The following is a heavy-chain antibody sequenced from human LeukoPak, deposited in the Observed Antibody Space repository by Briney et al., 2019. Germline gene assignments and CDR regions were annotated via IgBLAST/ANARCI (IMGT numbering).Heavy chain of an antibody. D-gene: IGHD6-19*01. J-gene: IGHJ4*02. Sequence: GGSLRLSCAASGFTFSSYWMNWVRQAPGKGVEWVANIKQDGSEKYYVDSVKGRFTISRDNTKNSLYLQMNSLRAEDTAVYYCAGGSGWLIDYWGQGTLVTVSS. CDR3: AGGSGWLIDY. V-gene: IGHV3-7*01. CDR1: GFTFSSYW. CDR2: IKQDGSEK.